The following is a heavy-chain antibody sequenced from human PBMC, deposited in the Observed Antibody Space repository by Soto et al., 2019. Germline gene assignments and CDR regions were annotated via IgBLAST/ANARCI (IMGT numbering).Heavy chain of an antibody. CDR3: ARAVDMVRGVIGTIYFDY. CDR2: IYYSGST. D-gene: IGHD3-10*01. V-gene: IGHV4-31*03. Sequence: QVQLQESGPGLVKPSQTLSLTCTVSGGSISSGGYYWSWIRQPPGKGLEWIGYIYYSGSTYYNPSLKRRVTISVDTSKNQFSLKLSSVTAADRAVYYCARAVDMVRGVIGTIYFDYWGQGTLVIVSS. J-gene: IGHJ4*02. CDR1: GGSISSGGYY.